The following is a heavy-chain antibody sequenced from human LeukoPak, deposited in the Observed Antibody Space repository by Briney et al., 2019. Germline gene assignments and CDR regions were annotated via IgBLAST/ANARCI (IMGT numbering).Heavy chain of an antibody. CDR2: INPNSGGT. CDR1: GYTFTGYY. V-gene: IGHV1-2*06. Sequence: GASVKVSFKASGYTFTGYYMHWVRQAPGQGREWMGRINPNSGGTNYAQKFQGRVTMTRDTSISTAYMELSRLRSDDTTVYYCARELAARLGSDYWGQGTLVTVSS. CDR3: ARELAARLGSDY. J-gene: IGHJ4*02. D-gene: IGHD6-6*01.